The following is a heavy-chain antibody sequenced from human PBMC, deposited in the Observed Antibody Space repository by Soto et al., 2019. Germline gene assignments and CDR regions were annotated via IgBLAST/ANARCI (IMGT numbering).Heavy chain of an antibody. D-gene: IGHD4-17*01. CDR3: AHRYGGNYSRWYLDS. J-gene: IGHJ4*02. V-gene: IGHV2-5*01. CDR1: GFSLTTSGAG. CDR2: ISWKDDK. Sequence: QITLKESGPTLVKPTQTLTLTCTYSGFSLTTSGAGVGWIRQPPGKALEWLALISWKDDKRYNPGLESRLTITKDTSKNQVILILTTMDPVDTSTYFWAHRYGGNYSRWYLDSWGQGTLVTVSS.